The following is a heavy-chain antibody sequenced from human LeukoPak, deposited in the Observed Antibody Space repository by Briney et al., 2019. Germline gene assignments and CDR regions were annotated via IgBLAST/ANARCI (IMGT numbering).Heavy chain of an antibody. D-gene: IGHD6-13*01. Sequence: AAVKVSCKASGYTFTNYCLHWVRQGPGQGVEWVGMINPSGGRTSYAQKFPGRVTMTRDTSTSTVYMELSSLRSEDTAVYSCARGGSSWESDYWGQGTLVTVSS. CDR1: GYTFTNYC. V-gene: IGHV1-46*01. J-gene: IGHJ4*02. CDR2: INPSGGRT. CDR3: ARGGSSWESDY.